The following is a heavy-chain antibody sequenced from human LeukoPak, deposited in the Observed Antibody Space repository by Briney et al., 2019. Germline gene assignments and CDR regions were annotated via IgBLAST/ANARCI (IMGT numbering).Heavy chain of an antibody. CDR1: GYTFTGYD. Sequence: GASVKVSCKASGYTFTGYDMHWVRQAPGQGLEWMGWINPNSGGTNYAQKFQGRVTMTRDTSISTAYMELSRLRSDDTAVYYCARSYYDSSGYYHFDYWGQGTLVTVSS. D-gene: IGHD3-22*01. V-gene: IGHV1-2*02. J-gene: IGHJ4*02. CDR3: ARSYYDSSGYYHFDY. CDR2: INPNSGGT.